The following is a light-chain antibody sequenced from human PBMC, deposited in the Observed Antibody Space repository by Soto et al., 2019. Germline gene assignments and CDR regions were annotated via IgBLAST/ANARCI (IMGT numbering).Light chain of an antibody. J-gene: IGKJ1*01. CDR3: QQYETFSGT. V-gene: IGKV1-5*01. CDR2: DAS. CDR1: QSVSGW. Sequence: DVQITHSPSTLSASLGYTFTVTFRASQSVSGWLSWYQQKPGEAPKLLIYDASALPRGVPSRFSGSGSGTKFTLTIASLQPDDFATYYCQQYETFSGTFGPGTKVDI.